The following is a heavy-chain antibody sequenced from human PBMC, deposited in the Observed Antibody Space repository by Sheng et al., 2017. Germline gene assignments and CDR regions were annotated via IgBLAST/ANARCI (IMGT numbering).Heavy chain of an antibody. CDR1: GASISSRSYY. V-gene: IGHV4-39*07. D-gene: IGHD5-18*01. CDR2: IYYSGGT. J-gene: IGHJ5*02. Sequence: QLQLQESGPGLVKPSETLSLTCTVSGASISSRSYYWGWVRQPPGKGLEWIGNIYYSGGTYYNPSLKSRVTISVDTSQNQFSLKMASVTAADTAVYYCARVTTRSTWDSQTRLPTPWGQGNPGSPSP. CDR3: ARVTTRSTWDSQTRLPTP.